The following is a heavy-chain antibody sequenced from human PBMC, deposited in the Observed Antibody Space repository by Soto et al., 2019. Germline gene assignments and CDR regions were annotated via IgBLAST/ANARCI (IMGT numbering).Heavy chain of an antibody. CDR2: ISSSGSNI. V-gene: IGHV3-48*03. D-gene: IGHD2-15*01. J-gene: IGHJ5*02. CDR1: GFTFSSYE. CDR3: ARVVGGYCSGGSCSGWFDP. Sequence: PGGSLRLSCAASGFTFSSYEMNWVRQAPGKGLEWVSYISSSGSNIYYADSVKGRFTISRDNAKNSLFLQMNSLRAEDTAVYYCARVVGGYCSGGSCSGWFDPWGQGTLVTVSS.